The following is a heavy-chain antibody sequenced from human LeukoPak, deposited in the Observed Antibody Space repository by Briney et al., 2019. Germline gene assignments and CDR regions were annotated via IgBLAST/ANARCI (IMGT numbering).Heavy chain of an antibody. Sequence: TGGSLRLSCAASGFTVSSNYMSWVRQAPGKGLEWVSVIYSGGSTYYADSVKGRFTISRDNSKNTLYLQMNSLRAEDTAVYYCARSEMIAAAGAFDIWGQGTMVTVSS. CDR3: ARSEMIAAAGAFDI. D-gene: IGHD6-13*01. CDR2: IYSGGST. V-gene: IGHV3-53*01. CDR1: GFTVSSNY. J-gene: IGHJ3*02.